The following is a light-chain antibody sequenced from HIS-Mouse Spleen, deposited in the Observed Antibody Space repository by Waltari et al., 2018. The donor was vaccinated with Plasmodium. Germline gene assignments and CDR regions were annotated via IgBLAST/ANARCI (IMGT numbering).Light chain of an antibody. Sequence: SYELTQPPSVSVSPGQTARITCPGDALPKKYASWYQQKSGQAPVLGIYEDSKRPSGIPERFSGSSSGTMATLTISGAQVEDEADYYCYSTDSSGNHRVFGGGTKLTVL. V-gene: IGLV3-10*01. CDR2: EDS. J-gene: IGLJ3*02. CDR3: YSTDSSGNHRV. CDR1: ALPKKY.